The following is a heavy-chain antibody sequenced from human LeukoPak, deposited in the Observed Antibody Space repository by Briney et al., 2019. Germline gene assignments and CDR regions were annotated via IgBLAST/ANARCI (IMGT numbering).Heavy chain of an antibody. CDR2: INAGNDNT. V-gene: IGHV1-3*01. J-gene: IGHJ5*02. D-gene: IGHD3-10*01. CDR3: AIANYGSGTRWLDP. Sequence: ASVKVSCKASGYTFASYGIHWVRQAPGQGLEWMGWINAGNDNTKCSQKFQGRVTITRDTPASTVYMELSSLRSEDTVVYYCAIANYGSGTRWLDPWGQGTLVIVSS. CDR1: GYTFASYG.